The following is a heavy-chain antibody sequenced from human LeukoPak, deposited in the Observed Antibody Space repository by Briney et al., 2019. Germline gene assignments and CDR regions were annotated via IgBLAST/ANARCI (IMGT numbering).Heavy chain of an antibody. V-gene: IGHV1-69*06. CDR3: AKARSSSWYLDYMDV. Sequence: SVKVSCKASGGTFSSFAISWVRQAPGQGLEWMGGIIPIFDAAYYAQKFQGRVTITADKSTSTAYMELSSLRSEDTAVYYCAKARSSSWYLDYMDVWGKGSTVTVSS. D-gene: IGHD6-13*01. CDR1: GGTFSSFA. J-gene: IGHJ6*03. CDR2: IIPIFDAA.